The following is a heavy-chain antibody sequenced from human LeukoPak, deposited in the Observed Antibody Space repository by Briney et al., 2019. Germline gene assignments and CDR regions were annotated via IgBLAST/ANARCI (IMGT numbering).Heavy chain of an antibody. Sequence: PGGSLRLSCAASGFTFSSYSMNWVRQATGKGLEWVSAIGTAGDTYYPGSVKGRFTISRENAKNSLYLQMNSLRAGDTAVYYCARARGYGLRSGPFDYWGQGTLVTVSS. CDR3: ARARGYGLRSGPFDY. V-gene: IGHV3-13*01. CDR1: GFTFSSYS. D-gene: IGHD3-16*01. J-gene: IGHJ4*02. CDR2: IGTAGDT.